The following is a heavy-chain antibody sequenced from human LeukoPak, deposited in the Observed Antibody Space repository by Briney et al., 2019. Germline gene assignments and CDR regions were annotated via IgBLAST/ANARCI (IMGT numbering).Heavy chain of an antibody. CDR3: AREVGLWFGELLIGNWFDP. CDR1: GFTFSSYA. V-gene: IGHV3-30*04. CDR2: ISYDGSNK. J-gene: IGHJ5*02. Sequence: GGSLRLSCAASGFTFSSYAMHWVRQAPGKGLEWVAVISYDGSNKYYADSVKGRFTISRDNSKNTLYLHMNSLRAEDTAVYYCAREVGLWFGELLIGNWFDPWGQGTLVTVSS. D-gene: IGHD3-10*01.